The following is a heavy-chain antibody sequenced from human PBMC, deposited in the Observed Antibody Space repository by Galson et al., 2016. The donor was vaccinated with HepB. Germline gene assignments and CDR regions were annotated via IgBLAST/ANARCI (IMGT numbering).Heavy chain of an antibody. J-gene: IGHJ4*02. CDR2: IYSGGTT. Sequence: SLRLSCAASGFTVSSNYMTWVRQAPGKGLEYVSVIYSGGTTYYADSVKGRFTISRDNSKNTLFLQMNTLRAEDTAVYYCARGVYGVHGWFDYWGQGTLVTVSS. D-gene: IGHD4-17*01. V-gene: IGHV3-66*02. CDR1: GFTVSSNY. CDR3: ARGVYGVHGWFDY.